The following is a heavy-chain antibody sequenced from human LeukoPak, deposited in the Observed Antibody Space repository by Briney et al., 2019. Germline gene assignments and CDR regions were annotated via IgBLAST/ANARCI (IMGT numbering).Heavy chain of an antibody. CDR3: AKTRPLDSSSWSHGDY. Sequence: HAGGSLRLSCAASGFTFSSYAMSWVRQAPGKGLEWVSAISGSGDSTYYGDSVMDRFTISRDNSKNTLYLQMNSLRAEDTAVYYCAKTRPLDSSSWSHGDYWGQGTLVTVSS. CDR2: ISGSGDST. J-gene: IGHJ4*02. D-gene: IGHD6-13*01. V-gene: IGHV3-23*01. CDR1: GFTFSSYA.